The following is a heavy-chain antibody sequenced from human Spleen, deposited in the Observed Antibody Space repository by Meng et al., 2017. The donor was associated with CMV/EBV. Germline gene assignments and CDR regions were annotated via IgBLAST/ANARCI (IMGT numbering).Heavy chain of an antibody. CDR3: ARGGLVRGITPYFDY. Sequence: VSSYSAGWNWIRQSTSRGLEWLGRTYYRSKWYSDYAVSVKSRITIDPDTSKNQFSLHLNSVTPEDTAVYYCARGGLVRGITPYFDYWSQGTLVTVSS. J-gene: IGHJ4*02. CDR1: VSSYSAG. V-gene: IGHV6-1*01. CDR2: TYYRSKWYS. D-gene: IGHD3-10*01.